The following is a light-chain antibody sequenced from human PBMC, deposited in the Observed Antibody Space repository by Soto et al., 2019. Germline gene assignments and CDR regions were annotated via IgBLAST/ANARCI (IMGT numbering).Light chain of an antibody. CDR2: AAS. CDR1: QGISNY. CDR3: PLT. V-gene: IGKV1-27*01. Sequence: DIQMTQSPSSLSASVGDRVSITCRASQGISNYLAWYQQKPGKVPEILIYAASTLRSGVPSRFSGGGSGTDFTLTISSLQPGDVATSSAPLTFGGGTKVEIK. J-gene: IGKJ4*01.